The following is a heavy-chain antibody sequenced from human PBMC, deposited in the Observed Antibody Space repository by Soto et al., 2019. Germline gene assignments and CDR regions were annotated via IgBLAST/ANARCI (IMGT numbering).Heavy chain of an antibody. J-gene: IGHJ4*02. Sequence: QVQLVQSGAEVKKPGASVKVSYKASGYTFTSYAMHWVRQAPGQRLEWMGWINAGNGNTKYSQKFQGRVTITRDTSASTAYMELSSLRSEDTAVYYCASSGIQWLPHQPRYWGQGTLVTVSS. D-gene: IGHD1-26*01. V-gene: IGHV1-3*01. CDR3: ASSGIQWLPHQPRY. CDR2: INAGNGNT. CDR1: GYTFTSYA.